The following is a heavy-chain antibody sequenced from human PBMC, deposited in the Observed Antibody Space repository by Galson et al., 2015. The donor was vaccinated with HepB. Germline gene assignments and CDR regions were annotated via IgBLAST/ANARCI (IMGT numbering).Heavy chain of an antibody. D-gene: IGHD6-19*01. CDR2: ISSSTTTI. Sequence: SLRLSCAASGFTFSNYEMNWVRQAPGKGLEWVSFISSSTTTIFYADSVRGRFTISRDNAKNSLYLQMNSLRAEDTAVYYCARKAVFDYWGQGTLVTVSS. J-gene: IGHJ4*02. CDR3: ARKAVFDY. V-gene: IGHV3-48*03. CDR1: GFTFSNYE.